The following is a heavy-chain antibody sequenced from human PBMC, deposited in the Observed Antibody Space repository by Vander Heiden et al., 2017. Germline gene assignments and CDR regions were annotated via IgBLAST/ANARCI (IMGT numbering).Heavy chain of an antibody. CDR2: IIPIFGTA. CDR3: ARDWVVVTAIHYYYYGMDV. V-gene: IGHV1-69*01. CDR1: GGPFSSYA. D-gene: IGHD2-21*02. J-gene: IGHJ6*02. Sequence: QVQLVQSGAEVKKPGSSVKVSCKASGGPFSSYAHGGGRQAPGQGLEWMGGIIPIFGTANDAQKFQGRVTITADESTSTAYMELSSLRSEDTAVYYCARDWVVVTAIHYYYYGMDVWGQGTTVTVSS.